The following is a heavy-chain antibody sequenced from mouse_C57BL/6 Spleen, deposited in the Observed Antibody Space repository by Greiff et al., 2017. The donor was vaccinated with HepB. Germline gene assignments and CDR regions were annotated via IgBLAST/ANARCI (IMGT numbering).Heavy chain of an antibody. J-gene: IGHJ1*03. D-gene: IGHD2-3*01. V-gene: IGHV5-9-1*02. CDR1: GFTFSSYA. Sequence: EVKLMESGEGLVKPGGSLKLSCAASGFTFSSYAMSWVRQTPEKRLEWVAYISSGGDYIYYADTVKGRFTISRDNARNTLYLQMSSLKSEDTAMYYCTRDGVLDFDVWGTGTTVTVSS. CDR2: ISSGGDYI. CDR3: TRDGVLDFDV.